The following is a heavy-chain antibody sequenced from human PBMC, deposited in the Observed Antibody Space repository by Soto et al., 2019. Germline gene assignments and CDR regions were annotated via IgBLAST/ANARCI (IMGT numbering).Heavy chain of an antibody. CDR3: ARDLTAAAGTFWFDP. D-gene: IGHD6-13*01. J-gene: IGHJ5*02. V-gene: IGHV3-11*01. CDR1: GFTFSDYY. CDR2: ISSGSTI. Sequence: GGSLRLSCAASGFTFSDYYMSWIRQAPGKGLEWVSYISSGSTIYYADSVKGRFTISRDNAKNSLYLQMNSLRAEDTAVYYCARDLTAAAGTFWFDPWGQGTLVTVSS.